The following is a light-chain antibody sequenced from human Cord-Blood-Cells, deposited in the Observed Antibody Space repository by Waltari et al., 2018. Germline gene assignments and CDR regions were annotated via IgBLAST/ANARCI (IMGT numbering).Light chain of an antibody. CDR2: EGS. J-gene: IGLJ3*02. Sequence: QSALTQPASVSGSPGQSITISCTGTSSDVGSYNLVSWYQQHPAKAPKLMIYEGSKRPSGVANRFSGSKSGNTASRTISGLQAEDEADYYCCSYAGSSTWVFGGWTKLTVL. CDR1: SSDVGSYNL. V-gene: IGLV2-23*01. CDR3: CSYAGSSTWV.